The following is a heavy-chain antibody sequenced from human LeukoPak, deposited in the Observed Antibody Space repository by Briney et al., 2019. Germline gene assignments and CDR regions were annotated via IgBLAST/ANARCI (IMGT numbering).Heavy chain of an antibody. Sequence: SETLSLTCAVYGGSFSGYYWSWIRQPPGKGLEWIGEINHSGSTNYNPSLKSRVTISVDTSKNQFSLKLSSVTAADTAVYYCARARRDYYDSSGYYPDYWGQGTLVTVSS. CDR2: INHSGST. V-gene: IGHV4-34*01. J-gene: IGHJ4*02. CDR3: ARARRDYYDSSGYYPDY. CDR1: GGSFSGYY. D-gene: IGHD3-22*01.